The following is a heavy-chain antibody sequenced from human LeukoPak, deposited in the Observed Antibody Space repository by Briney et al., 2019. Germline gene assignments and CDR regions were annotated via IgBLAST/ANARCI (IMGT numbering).Heavy chain of an antibody. D-gene: IGHD3-10*01. CDR3: AKDHYVSGRYDAFDI. Sequence: GGSLRLSCAASGFTFSSYAMSWVRQAPGEGLEWVSSITTSGGSTYYADSVKGRFAISRDNAKNTLYLQMNSLRAEDTAVYYCAKDHYVSGRYDAFDIWGQGTMVTVSS. CDR2: ITTSGGST. J-gene: IGHJ3*02. CDR1: GFTFSSYA. V-gene: IGHV3-23*01.